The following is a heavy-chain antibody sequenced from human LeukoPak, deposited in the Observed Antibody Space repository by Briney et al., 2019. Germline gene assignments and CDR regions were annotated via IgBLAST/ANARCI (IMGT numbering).Heavy chain of an antibody. CDR2: INHSGST. Sequence: SETLSLTCAVYGGSFSGYYWSWIRQPPGKGPEWIGEINHSGSTNYNPPLKSRVTISVDTSKNQFSLELSSVTAADTAVYYCARGGWKGFDYWGQGTLVTVSS. D-gene: IGHD1-1*01. J-gene: IGHJ4*02. CDR3: ARGGWKGFDY. V-gene: IGHV4-34*01. CDR1: GGSFSGYY.